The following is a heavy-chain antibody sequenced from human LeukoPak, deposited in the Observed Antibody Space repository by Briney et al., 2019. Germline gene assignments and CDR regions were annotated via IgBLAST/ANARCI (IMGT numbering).Heavy chain of an antibody. Sequence: SETLSLTCAVYGGSFSAYSWTWIRQPPGKGLEWIGEINHSGGTNHNPSLKSRVSISRDSSKNQIFLKLRSVTAAGTAAYYCAGPQAGAAFEIWSQGTMVTVSS. CDR3: AGPQAGAAFEI. D-gene: IGHD6-13*01. J-gene: IGHJ3*02. CDR1: GGSFSAYS. V-gene: IGHV4-34*01. CDR2: INHSGGT.